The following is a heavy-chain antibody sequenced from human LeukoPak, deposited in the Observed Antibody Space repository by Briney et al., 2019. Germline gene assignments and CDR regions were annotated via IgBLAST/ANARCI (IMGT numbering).Heavy chain of an antibody. D-gene: IGHD6-19*01. Sequence: ASVKVSCKASGYTFTGYYMHWVRQAPGQGLEWMGWINPNSGGTNYAQKFQGWVTMTTDESTSTAYMELSSLRSEDTALYYCARGRRDPGAGAGVDYYYYYMDVWGQGTAVTVSS. CDR2: INPNSGGT. CDR1: GYTFTGYY. J-gene: IGHJ6*03. V-gene: IGHV1-2*04. CDR3: ARGRRDPGAGAGVDYYYYYMDV.